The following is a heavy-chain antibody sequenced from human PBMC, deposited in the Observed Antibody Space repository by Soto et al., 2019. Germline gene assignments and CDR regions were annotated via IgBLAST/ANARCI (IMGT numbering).Heavy chain of an antibody. CDR1: GFTFSSYW. D-gene: IGHD1-26*01. Sequence: GGSLRLSFAASGFTFSSYWMHWVRQAPGKGLVWVSRINSDGSSTSYADSVKGRFTISRDNAKNTLYLQMNSLRAEDTAVYYCARVGIVGATTVDYYYYGMDVWGQGTTVTVSS. J-gene: IGHJ6*02. CDR3: ARVGIVGATTVDYYYYGMDV. CDR2: INSDGSST. V-gene: IGHV3-74*01.